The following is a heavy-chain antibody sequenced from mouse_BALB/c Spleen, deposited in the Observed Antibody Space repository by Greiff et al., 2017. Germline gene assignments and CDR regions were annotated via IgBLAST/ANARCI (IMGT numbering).Heavy chain of an antibody. Sequence: QVQLQQSGPQLVRPGASVKISCKASGYSFTSYWMHWVKQRPGHGLEWIGKIDPCGSETSLNQKFKDKATLTVDKSSSTAYMQLGIPTSEDSAVYYCTKGGYDLEGIDYWGQGTLVTVSA. J-gene: IGHJ3*01. V-gene: IGHV1S127*01. CDR3: TKGGYDLEGIDY. D-gene: IGHD2-3*01. CDR2: IDPCGSET. CDR1: GYSFTSYW.